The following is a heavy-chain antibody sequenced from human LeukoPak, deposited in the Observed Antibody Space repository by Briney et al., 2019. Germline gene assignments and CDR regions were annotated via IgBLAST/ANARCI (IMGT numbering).Heavy chain of an antibody. CDR2: IYYSGST. V-gene: IGHV4-59*01. D-gene: IGHD3-22*01. CDR3: ARGGGITMIVVPPRVAFDI. Sequence: SETLSLTCTVSGGSISSYYWSWIRQPPGKGLEWIGYIYYSGSTNYNPSLKSRVTISVDTSKNQFSLKLSSVTAADTAVYYCARGGGITMIVVPPRVAFDIWGQGTMVTVSS. CDR1: GGSISSYY. J-gene: IGHJ3*02.